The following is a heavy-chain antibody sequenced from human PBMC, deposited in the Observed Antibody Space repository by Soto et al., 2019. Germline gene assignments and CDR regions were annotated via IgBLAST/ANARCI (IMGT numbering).Heavy chain of an antibody. D-gene: IGHD3-22*01. CDR2: IYYSGST. CDR1: GGSISSYY. J-gene: IGHJ6*02. Sequence: SETLSLTCTVSGGSISSYYWSWIRQPPGKGLEWIGYIYYSGSTNYNPSLKSRVTISVDTSKNQFSLKLSSVTAADTAVYYCARDYLYYDSSGYYYYYGMDVWGQGTTVTVS. V-gene: IGHV4-59*01. CDR3: ARDYLYYDSSGYYYYYGMDV.